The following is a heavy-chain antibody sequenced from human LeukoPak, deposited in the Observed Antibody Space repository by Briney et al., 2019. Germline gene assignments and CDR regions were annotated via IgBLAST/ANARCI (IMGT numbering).Heavy chain of an antibody. Sequence: GGSLRLSCAASGFTFSSYWMHWVRQAPGKGLEWVANIKQDGGEIYYVDSVKGRFTISRDSAKNSLYLQMNSLRAEDTAVYYCARPTYYYGSGSYVVWGQGTTVTVSS. CDR2: IKQDGGEI. CDR1: GFTFSSYW. J-gene: IGHJ6*02. D-gene: IGHD3-10*01. CDR3: ARPTYYYGSGSYVV. V-gene: IGHV3-7*01.